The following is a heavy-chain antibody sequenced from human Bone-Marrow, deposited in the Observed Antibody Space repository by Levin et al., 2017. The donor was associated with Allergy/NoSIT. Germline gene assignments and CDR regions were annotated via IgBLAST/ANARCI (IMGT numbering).Heavy chain of an antibody. CDR2: FYHTGTT. J-gene: IGHJ4*02. CDR3: ARALVHTAVDS. D-gene: IGHD2-2*01. V-gene: IGHV4-30-4*01. Sequence: SQTLSLTCSVSVDSISNLDYYWTWIRQPPGKGLEWIGFFYHTGTTFYNPSLKSRVSISVDTAKNRFSLTLSSVTALDTAVYFCARALVHTAVDSWGPGTLVTVSS. CDR1: VDSISNLDYY.